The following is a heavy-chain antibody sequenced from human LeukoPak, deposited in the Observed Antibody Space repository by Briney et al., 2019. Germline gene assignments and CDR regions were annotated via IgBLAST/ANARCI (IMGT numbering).Heavy chain of an antibody. V-gene: IGHV4-4*02. D-gene: IGHD3-16*01. CDR2: IYHSGST. Sequence: SGTLSLTCAVSGGSISSSNWWSWVRQPPGKGLEWIGEIYHSGSTNYNPSLKSRVTISVDKSKDQFSLKLSSVTAADTAVYYCAITYYDYVWGSPHDAFDIWGQGTMVTVSS. CDR1: GGSISSSNW. J-gene: IGHJ3*02. CDR3: AITYYDYVWGSPHDAFDI.